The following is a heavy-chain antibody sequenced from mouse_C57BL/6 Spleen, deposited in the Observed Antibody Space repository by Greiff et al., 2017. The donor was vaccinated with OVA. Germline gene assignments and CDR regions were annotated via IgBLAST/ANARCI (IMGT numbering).Heavy chain of an antibody. CDR3: TREAHYAMDD. CDR1: GYTFTDYE. CDR2: IDPETGGT. J-gene: IGHJ4*01. V-gene: IGHV1-15*01. Sequence: QVQLKQSGAELVRPGASVTLSCKASGYTFTDYEMHWVKQTPVHGLEWIGAIDPETGGTAYNQKFKGQAILTADKSSSTAYMELRSLTSEDSAVYYCTREAHYAMDDWGQGTSVTVSS.